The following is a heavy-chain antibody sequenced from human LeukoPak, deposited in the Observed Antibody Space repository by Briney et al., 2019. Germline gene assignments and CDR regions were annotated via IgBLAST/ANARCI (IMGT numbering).Heavy chain of an antibody. CDR1: GFTFSSYA. J-gene: IGHJ4*02. V-gene: IGHV3-30-3*01. Sequence: GGSLRLSCAASGFTFSSYAMHWVRQAPGKGLEWVAVISYDGSNRYYADSVKGRFTISRDNSKNTLYLQMNSLRAEDTAVYYCARASRRGSGWYVAFDYWGQGTLVIVSS. CDR3: ARASRRGSGWYVAFDY. D-gene: IGHD6-19*01. CDR2: ISYDGSNR.